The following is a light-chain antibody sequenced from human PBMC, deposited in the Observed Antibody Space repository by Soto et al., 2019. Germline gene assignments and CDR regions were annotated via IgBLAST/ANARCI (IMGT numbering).Light chain of an antibody. V-gene: IGLV3-1*01. J-gene: IGLJ2*01. CDR1: KLGTKY. CDR3: QAWDRSTVV. Sequence: SYELTQPPSVSVSPGQTASITCSGDKLGTKYACWYQQKPGQSPVLVIYQGTKRPSGIPERFAGSNSGNTATLTISGTQAMDEADYYCQAWDRSTVVFGGGTKLTVL. CDR2: QGT.